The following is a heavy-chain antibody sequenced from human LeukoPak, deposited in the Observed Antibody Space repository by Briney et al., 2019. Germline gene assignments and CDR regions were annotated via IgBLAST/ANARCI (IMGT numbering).Heavy chain of an antibody. CDR3: ARDLVVPAEDETDPEGQA. CDR1: GYTFTSSE. Sequence: ASVRVSCKASGYTFTSSEIHWVRQAPGQGLEWMGWLNPNSGNTGYAQKFQGRVTMTRDTSTSTVYMELSSLRSEDTAVYYCARDLVVPAEDETDPEGQAWGQGTLVTVSS. V-gene: IGHV1-8*02. D-gene: IGHD2-2*01. CDR2: LNPNSGNT. J-gene: IGHJ4*02.